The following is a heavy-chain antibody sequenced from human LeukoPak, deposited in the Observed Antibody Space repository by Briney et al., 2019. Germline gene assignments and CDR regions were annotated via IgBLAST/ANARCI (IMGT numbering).Heavy chain of an antibody. CDR1: GFTFSTYA. CDR3: ARGLGYCSRTSCYPDY. Sequence: GGSLRLSCAASGFTFSTYAMFWVRQAPGKGLEYVSAIGSNGQTTYYANSVKGRFTVSRDNAKNTLWLQMGSLRPEDTAVYFCARGLGYCSRTSCYPDYWGQGTLVTVSS. V-gene: IGHV3-64*01. J-gene: IGHJ4*02. CDR2: IGSNGQTT. D-gene: IGHD2-2*01.